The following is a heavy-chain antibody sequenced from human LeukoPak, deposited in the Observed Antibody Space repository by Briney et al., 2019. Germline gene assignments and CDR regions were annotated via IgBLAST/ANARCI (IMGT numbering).Heavy chain of an antibody. D-gene: IGHD3-10*01. Sequence: SDTLSLTCTVSGGSISIYYWSWIPQPAGKALDGIGLIYTSGSTNYNPSLKSRVTMSVDTSKNQFSLKLSSVTAADTAVYYCASEVRGVLTYFDYWGQGTLVTVSS. V-gene: IGHV4-4*07. CDR2: IYTSGST. CDR1: GGSISIYY. CDR3: ASEVRGVLTYFDY. J-gene: IGHJ4*02.